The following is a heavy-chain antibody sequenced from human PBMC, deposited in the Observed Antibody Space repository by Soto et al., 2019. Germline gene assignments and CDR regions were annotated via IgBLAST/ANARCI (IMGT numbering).Heavy chain of an antibody. CDR1: GGSISSISYH. Sequence: QLQLQESGPGLVKPSETLSLTCTVSGGSISSISYHWGWIRQPPGKGLEWIGSIYYSGSTYYNPSLQSRVTISVDTSKSQFSLKLRSVTAADTAVYYCARIDAYGGRVFDYWGQGTLVTVSS. J-gene: IGHJ4*02. D-gene: IGHD3-16*01. CDR2: IYYSGST. CDR3: ARIDAYGGRVFDY. V-gene: IGHV4-39*01.